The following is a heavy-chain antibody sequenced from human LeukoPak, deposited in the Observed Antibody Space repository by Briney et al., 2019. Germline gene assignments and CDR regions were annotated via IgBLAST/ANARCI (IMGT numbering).Heavy chain of an antibody. Sequence: GALRLSCAASGFPFSSYWMSWVGLAPGKGLEWVANIKGDGSEKWYADSVKGRFTISRDNAQNSVHLQMNSLRAEDTAVYHCARDEYRSRWLHPWGQGTLVTVTS. CDR1: GFPFSSYW. D-gene: IGHD5-24*01. CDR3: ARDEYRSRWLHP. J-gene: IGHJ5*02. V-gene: IGHV3-7*01. CDR2: IKGDGSEK.